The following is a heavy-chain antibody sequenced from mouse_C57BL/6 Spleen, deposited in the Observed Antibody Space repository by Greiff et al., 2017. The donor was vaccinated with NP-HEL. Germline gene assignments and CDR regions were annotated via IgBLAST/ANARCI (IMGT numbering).Heavy chain of an antibody. CDR2: IDPETGGT. D-gene: IGHD2-5*01. V-gene: IGHV1-15*01. Sequence: VQLQQSGAELVRPGASVTLSCKASGYTFTDYEMHWVKQTPVHGLEWIGAIDPETGGTAYNQKFKGKAILTADKSSSTAYMELRSLTSEDSAVYYCTREDYSNPWFAYWGQGTLVTVSA. CDR3: TREDYSNPWFAY. J-gene: IGHJ3*01. CDR1: GYTFTDYE.